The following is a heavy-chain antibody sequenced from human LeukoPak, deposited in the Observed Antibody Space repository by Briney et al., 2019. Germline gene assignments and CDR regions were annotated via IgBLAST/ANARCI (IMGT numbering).Heavy chain of an antibody. CDR2: INPNSGGT. V-gene: IGHV1-2*02. J-gene: IGHJ4*02. CDR1: GYSFTGYY. Sequence: ASVKVSCKASGYSFTGYYMHWVRQAPGQGLEWMGWINPNSGGTKYAQKFQGRVTMTRDTSISTAYMELSRLRSDDTAVYYCARAGGYCGRISCPYYFDYWGQGSLVAVSS. CDR3: ARAGGYCGRISCPYYFDY. D-gene: IGHD2-15*01.